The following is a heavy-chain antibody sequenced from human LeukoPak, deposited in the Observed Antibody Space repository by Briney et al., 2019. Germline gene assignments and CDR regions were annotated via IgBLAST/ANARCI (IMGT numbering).Heavy chain of an antibody. J-gene: IGHJ6*02. V-gene: IGHV3-21*01. D-gene: IGHD4-17*01. CDR1: AFTFSSYS. CDR3: AREIRRVGDYVVYYYYYGMDV. Sequence: GGSLRLSCAASAFTFSSYSMNWVRQAPGMGLEWVSSISSSSRYIYYADSVKGRFTISRDNAKNSLYLQMNSLRAEDTAVYYRAREIRRVGDYVVYYYYYGMDVWGQGTTVTVSS. CDR2: ISSSSRYI.